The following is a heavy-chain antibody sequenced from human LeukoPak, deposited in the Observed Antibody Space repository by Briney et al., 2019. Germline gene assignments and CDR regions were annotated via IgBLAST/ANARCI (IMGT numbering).Heavy chain of an antibody. D-gene: IGHD2-2*02. CDR1: GGSISSYY. CDR3: ARAIVEVPAAIGWFDP. J-gene: IGHJ5*02. Sequence: SETLSLTCTVSGGSISSYYWSWIRQPPGKGLEWIGYIYYSGSTNYNPSLKSRVTISVDTSKNQFSLKLSSVTAADTAVYYCARAIVEVPAAIGWFDPWGQGTLVTVSS. CDR2: IYYSGST. V-gene: IGHV4-59*01.